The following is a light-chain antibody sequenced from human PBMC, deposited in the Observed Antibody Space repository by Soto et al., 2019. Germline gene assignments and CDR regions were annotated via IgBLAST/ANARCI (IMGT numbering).Light chain of an antibody. V-gene: IGLV2-14*03. CDR2: DVS. Sequence: QSALTQPASVSGSPGQSITISCTGTSSDVGGYNYVSWYQQHSGKAPKFMIYDVSNRPSGVSNRFSGSKSGNTASLTISGLQAEDEADYYCSSYTTSNTRQIVFGTGTKLTVL. CDR1: SSDVGGYNY. J-gene: IGLJ1*01. CDR3: SSYTTSNTRQIV.